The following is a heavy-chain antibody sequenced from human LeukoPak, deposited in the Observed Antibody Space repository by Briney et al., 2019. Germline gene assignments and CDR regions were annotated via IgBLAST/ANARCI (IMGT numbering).Heavy chain of an antibody. V-gene: IGHV3-11*05. CDR1: GFTFSDYY. CDR3: ARDSSGWSVDY. CDR2: ISSTSSYI. J-gene: IGHJ4*02. Sequence: GGSLRLSCAASGFTFSDYYMSWIRQAPGKGREGVSFISSTSSYIKNADSVKGGFTISRDNAKKSLYLQMNSLRAEDTAVYYCARDSSGWSVDYWGQGTLVTVSS. D-gene: IGHD6-19*01.